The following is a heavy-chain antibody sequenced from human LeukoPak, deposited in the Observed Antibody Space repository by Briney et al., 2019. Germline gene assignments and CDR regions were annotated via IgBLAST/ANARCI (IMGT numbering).Heavy chain of an antibody. D-gene: IGHD1-20*01. CDR2: INPNSGGT. J-gene: IGHJ4*02. V-gene: IGHV1-2*02. CDR3: ARSVALVNWSTFDY. Sequence: ASVTVSCKASGYTFTGYYMHWVRQAPGQGLEWMGWINPNSGGTNYAQKFQGRVTMTRDTSISTAYMELSRLRSDDTAVYYCARSVALVNWSTFDYWGQGTLVTVSS. CDR1: GYTFTGYY.